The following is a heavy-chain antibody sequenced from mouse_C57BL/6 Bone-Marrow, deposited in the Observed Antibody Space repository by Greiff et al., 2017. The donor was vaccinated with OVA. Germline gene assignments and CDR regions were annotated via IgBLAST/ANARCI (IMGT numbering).Heavy chain of an antibody. Sequence: DVTLVESGGGLVKPGGSLKLSCAASGFTFSSYTMSWVRQTPETRLEWVATISGGGGNTYYPDSVKGRFTISRDNAKNTLYLQMSSLRSEDTAVYYCARHPYYYGPYYFDYWGQGTTLTVSS. CDR1: GFTFSSYT. J-gene: IGHJ2*01. CDR3: ARHPYYYGPYYFDY. D-gene: IGHD1-1*01. V-gene: IGHV5-9*01. CDR2: ISGGGGNT.